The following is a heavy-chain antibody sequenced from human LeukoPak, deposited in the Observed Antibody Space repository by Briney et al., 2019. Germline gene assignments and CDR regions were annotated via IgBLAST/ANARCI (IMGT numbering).Heavy chain of an antibody. J-gene: IGHJ5*02. CDR1: VGSISSSSHY. CDR3: ARGNVRGVIIGWFDP. CDR2: IYCSRST. Sequence: PSETLSLTCPVSVGSISSSSHYWGWIRRPPGRALEWLGSIYCSRSTYTNPSLKIQVTISVDTSKNQFSLKLSAVTAADTAVYYCARGNVRGVIIGWFDPWGQGTLVTVSS. V-gene: IGHV4-39*07. D-gene: IGHD3-10*01.